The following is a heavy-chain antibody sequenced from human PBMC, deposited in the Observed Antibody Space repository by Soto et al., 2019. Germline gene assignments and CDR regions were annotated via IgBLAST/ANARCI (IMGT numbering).Heavy chain of an antibody. V-gene: IGHV1-18*01. J-gene: IGHJ5*02. CDR3: ARDVLRYFDWLLHPNWFDP. D-gene: IGHD3-9*01. CDR1: GYTFTSYG. Sequence: RASVKVSCKASGYTFTSYGISWVRQAPGQGLEWMGWISAYNGNTNYAQKLQGRVTMTTDTSTSTAYMELRSLRSDDTAVYYCARDVLRYFDWLLHPNWFDPWGQGTLVTVSS. CDR2: ISAYNGNT.